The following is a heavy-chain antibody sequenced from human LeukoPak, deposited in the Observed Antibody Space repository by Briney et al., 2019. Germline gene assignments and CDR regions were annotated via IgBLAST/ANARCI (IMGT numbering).Heavy chain of an antibody. CDR2: IIPISGTA. D-gene: IGHD3-22*01. J-gene: IGHJ1*01. Sequence: GASVKVSCKASGGTFSSYGISWVRQAPGQGLEWMGRIIPISGTANYAQKFQGRVTITTEESTSTAYMELSSLRSEDTAVYYCASTRISGYQIGEYFQHWGQGTLVTVSS. V-gene: IGHV1-69*05. CDR3: ASTRISGYQIGEYFQH. CDR1: GGTFSSYG.